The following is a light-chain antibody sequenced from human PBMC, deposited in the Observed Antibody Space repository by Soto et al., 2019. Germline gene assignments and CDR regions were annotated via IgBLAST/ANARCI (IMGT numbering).Light chain of an antibody. CDR3: QQYYSTPFT. Sequence: DIVMTQSPDSLAVSLGERATIYCKSSQSVLHSSNNKDYSAWYQQKPGQSPKLLIYWASTRESGVPDRFSGSGSATEFTLTISSLQAEDVAVYYCQQYYSTPFTFGPGTKVDIK. V-gene: IGKV4-1*01. CDR1: QSVLHSSNNKDY. J-gene: IGKJ3*01. CDR2: WAS.